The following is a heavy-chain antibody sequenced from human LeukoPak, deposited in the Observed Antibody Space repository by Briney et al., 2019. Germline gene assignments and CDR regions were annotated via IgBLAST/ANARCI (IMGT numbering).Heavy chain of an antibody. D-gene: IGHD4-23*01. CDR1: GGSFSGYY. J-gene: IGHJ5*02. CDR2: INHSGST. V-gene: IGHV4-34*01. CDR3: ARGPNGGNSARWFDP. Sequence: PSGTLSLTCAVYGGSFSGYYWSWIRQPPGKGLEWIGEINHSGSTNYNPSLKSRVTISVDTSKNQFSLKLSSVTAADTAVYYCARGPNGGNSARWFDPWGQGTLVTVSS.